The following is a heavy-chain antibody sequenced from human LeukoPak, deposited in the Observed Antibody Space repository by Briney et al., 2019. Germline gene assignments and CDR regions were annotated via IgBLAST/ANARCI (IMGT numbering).Heavy chain of an antibody. CDR3: VREGEGPLSKDFDY. CDR2: IGPHSTFT. Sequence: ASMKVSCKSSGFTFTDHYIHWVRQGPGQGLEWMGYIGPHSTFTSSPQEFQGRVTMTRDAPMSTAYMELTRLTSDDTAVYYCVREGEGPLSKDFDYWGQGTLVTVSS. V-gene: IGHV1-2*02. CDR1: GFTFTDHY. J-gene: IGHJ4*02. D-gene: IGHD2/OR15-2a*01.